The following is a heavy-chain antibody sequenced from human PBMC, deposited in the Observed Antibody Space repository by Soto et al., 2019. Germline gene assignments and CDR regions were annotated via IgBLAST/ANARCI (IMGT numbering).Heavy chain of an antibody. CDR1: GFTFSSYA. CDR2: ISYDGSNT. Sequence: QVQLVESGGGVVQPGRSLRLSCAASGFTFSSYAMHWVRQAPGKGLEWVAVISYDGSNTYYADSVKGRFTISRDNSKNTLYLQMNSLRAEDTAVYYCARDNDELGSNPYWYFDLWGRGTLVTVSS. CDR3: ARDNDELGSNPYWYFDL. J-gene: IGHJ2*01. D-gene: IGHD6-6*01. V-gene: IGHV3-30-3*01.